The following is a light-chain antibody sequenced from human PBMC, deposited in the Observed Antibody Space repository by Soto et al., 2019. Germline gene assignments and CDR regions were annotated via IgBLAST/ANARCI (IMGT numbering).Light chain of an antibody. CDR2: AVT. Sequence: QSVLTQPASVSGSPGQSITISCTGTSSDIGDLVSWYEQHPGRAPKLIIYAVTNRPSGVSNRFSGSKSGNTASLTISGLQAEDEADFYCSSYTSSTTFYVFGSGTKVT. J-gene: IGLJ1*01. CDR1: SSDIGDL. CDR3: SSYTSSTTFYV. V-gene: IGLV2-14*01.